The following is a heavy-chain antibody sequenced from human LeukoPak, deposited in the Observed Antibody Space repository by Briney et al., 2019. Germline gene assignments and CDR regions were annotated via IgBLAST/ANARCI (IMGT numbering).Heavy chain of an antibody. D-gene: IGHD6-19*01. J-gene: IGHJ4*02. CDR3: ARGSGWTDY. CDR2: IKQDGSEK. V-gene: IGHV3-7*01. Sequence: GGSLRLSCAVSGFRFSSYWMSWVRQAPGKGLEWVANIKQDGSEKYYVDSVKGRFTISRDNAKNSLYLQMNSLRVEDTAVYYCARGSGWTDYRGQGTLVIVSS. CDR1: GFRFSSYW.